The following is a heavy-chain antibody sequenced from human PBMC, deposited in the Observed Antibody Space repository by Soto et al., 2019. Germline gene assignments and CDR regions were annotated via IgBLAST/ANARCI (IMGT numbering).Heavy chain of an antibody. D-gene: IGHD3-22*01. V-gene: IGHV4-30-2*01. J-gene: IGHJ5*02. CDR1: GGSISSGGYS. CDR3: ARDGYYYDSSGYYYEGWFDP. CDR2: IYHSGST. Sequence: QLQLQESGSGLVKPSQTLSITCAVSGGSISSGGYSWSWIRQPPGKGLEWIGYIYHSGSTYYNPSLKSRVTISVDRSKNQFSLKLSSVTAADTAVYYCARDGYYYDSSGYYYEGWFDPWGQGTLVTVSS.